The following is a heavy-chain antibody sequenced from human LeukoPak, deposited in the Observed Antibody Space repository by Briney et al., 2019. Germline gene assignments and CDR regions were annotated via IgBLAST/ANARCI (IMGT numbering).Heavy chain of an antibody. J-gene: IGHJ4*02. D-gene: IGHD3-16*01. CDR2: ISGSGDTT. CDR3: AKWGSNTALPLGDYFDY. CDR1: GFTFSSYA. V-gene: IGHV3-23*01. Sequence: PGGSLRLSCAASGFTFSSYAMNWVRQAPGKGLEWVSAISGSGDTTCYADSVKGRFTISRDNSKNTLSLQMNSLRAEDTAVYYCAKWGSNTALPLGDYFDYWGQGTLVAVSS.